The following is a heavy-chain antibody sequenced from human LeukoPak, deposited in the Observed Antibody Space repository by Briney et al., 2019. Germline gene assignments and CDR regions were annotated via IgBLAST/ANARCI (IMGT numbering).Heavy chain of an antibody. V-gene: IGHV3-30*04. D-gene: IGHD1-26*01. CDR2: ITYDGSNK. Sequence: GGSLRLSCAASGFTFSSYAMHWVRQAPGKGLEWVAGITYDGSNKYYADSVKGRFTISRDNAKNSLYLQMNSLGPEDTAVYYCARDPYSGNYGNYYYYYMDVWGKGTTVTISS. CDR3: ARDPYSGNYGNYYYYYMDV. CDR1: GFTFSSYA. J-gene: IGHJ6*03.